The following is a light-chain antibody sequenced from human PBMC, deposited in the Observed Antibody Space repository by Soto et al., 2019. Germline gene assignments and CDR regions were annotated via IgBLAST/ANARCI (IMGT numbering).Light chain of an antibody. CDR1: QIVSSY. V-gene: IGKV3-11*01. CDR2: DAS. CDR3: QLRSTWLT. J-gene: IGKJ4*01. Sequence: EIVLTQSPATLSLSPGERATLSCRASQIVSSYVAWYQQKPGQAPRLLIYDASNWATGIPARFGGSGSGTNFTLTISSLEHEESAVYYCQLRSTWLTFGRGSKGEIK.